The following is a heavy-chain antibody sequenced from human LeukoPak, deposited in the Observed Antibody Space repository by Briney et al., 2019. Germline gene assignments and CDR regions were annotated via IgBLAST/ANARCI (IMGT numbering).Heavy chain of an antibody. J-gene: IGHJ5*02. Sequence: PSETLSLTSAVSGGSISSSNWWSWVRQPPGKGLEWIGEIYHSGSTNYNPSLKSRVTISVDKSKNQFSLKLSSVTAADTAVYYCARGYQWELRRLDPWGQGTLVTVSS. D-gene: IGHD1-26*01. CDR2: IYHSGST. V-gene: IGHV4-4*02. CDR3: ARGYQWELRRLDP. CDR1: GGSISSSNW.